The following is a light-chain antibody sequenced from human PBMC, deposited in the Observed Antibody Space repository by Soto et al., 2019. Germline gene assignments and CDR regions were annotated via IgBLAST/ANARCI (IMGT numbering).Light chain of an antibody. CDR2: GAS. CDR1: QRVSSRY. Sequence: EIVLTQSPGTLSLSPGERATLSCRASQRVSSRYLGWYQQKPGQAPRLLIYGASSRATGIPDRCSGSGSGTDFTLTISRLEPEDVAVYYCQQYGSSLITFGKGTRLAIK. V-gene: IGKV3-20*01. CDR3: QQYGSSLIT. J-gene: IGKJ5*01.